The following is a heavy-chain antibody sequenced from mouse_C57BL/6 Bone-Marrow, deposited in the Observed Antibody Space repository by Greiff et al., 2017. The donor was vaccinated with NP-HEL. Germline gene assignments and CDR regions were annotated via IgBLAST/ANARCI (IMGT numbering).Heavy chain of an antibody. CDR1: GYTFTSYW. CDR3: AIWGLRRGDYYAMDY. J-gene: IGHJ4*01. D-gene: IGHD2-2*01. Sequence: QVQLQQPGAELVRPGSSVKLSCKASGYTFTSYWMHWVKQRPIQGLEWIGNIDPSDSETHYNQKFKDKATLTVDKSSSTAYMQLSSLTSEDSAVYYCAIWGLRRGDYYAMDYWGQGTSVTVSS. V-gene: IGHV1-52*01. CDR2: IDPSDSET.